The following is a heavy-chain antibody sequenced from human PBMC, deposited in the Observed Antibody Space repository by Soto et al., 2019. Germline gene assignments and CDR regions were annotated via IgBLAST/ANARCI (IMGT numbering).Heavy chain of an antibody. D-gene: IGHD3-16*02. CDR2: ISAYNGNT. V-gene: IGHV1-18*04. CDR1: GYTFTSYG. Sequence: ASVKVSCKASGYTFTSYGITWVRQAPGQGLEWMGWISAYNGNTDYGQNLQGRVTMTTDTSTTTAYMELRSLRTDDTAVYYCAIHEDYVWEIYRNTPDSYGQGAQVTLSS. CDR3: AIHEDYVWEIYRNTPDS. J-gene: IGHJ5*01.